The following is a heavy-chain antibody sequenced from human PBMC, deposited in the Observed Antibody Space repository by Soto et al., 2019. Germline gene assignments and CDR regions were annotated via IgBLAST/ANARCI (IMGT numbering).Heavy chain of an antibody. CDR3: ARESFYDSGGFHGFDY. J-gene: IGHJ4*02. D-gene: IGHD3-22*01. Sequence: PSETLSLTCTVSGGSISSYYWSWIWQPPGKGLEWIGYIYYSGSTNYNPSLKSRVTISVDTSKNQFSLKLSSVTAADTAVYYCARESFYDSGGFHGFDYWGQGTLVTVSS. V-gene: IGHV4-59*01. CDR1: GGSISSYY. CDR2: IYYSGST.